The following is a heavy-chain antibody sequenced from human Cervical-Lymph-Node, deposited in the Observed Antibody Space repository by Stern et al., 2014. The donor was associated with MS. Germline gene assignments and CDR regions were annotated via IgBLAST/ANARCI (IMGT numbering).Heavy chain of an antibody. CDR2: ISWNSGSI. V-gene: IGHV3-9*01. Sequence: EVQLVQSGGGLVQPGRSLRLSCAASGFTFDDYAMHWVRPAPGKGLEWVSGISWNSGSIGYADSVKGRFTISRDNAKNSLYLQMNSLRAEDTALYYCAKDSSSGWTSDGGYFDYWGQGTLVTVSS. D-gene: IGHD6-19*01. CDR3: AKDSSSGWTSDGGYFDY. CDR1: GFTFDDYA. J-gene: IGHJ4*02.